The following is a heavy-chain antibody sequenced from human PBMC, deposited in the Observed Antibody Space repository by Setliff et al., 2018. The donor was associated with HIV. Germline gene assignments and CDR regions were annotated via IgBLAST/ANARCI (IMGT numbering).Heavy chain of an antibody. CDR1: GGFISTGGYS. CDR3: ARGGSRGSWYWDY. V-gene: IGHV4-30-2*01. D-gene: IGHD6-13*01. Sequence: SETLSLTCTVSGGFISTGGYSWSWIRQPPGKGLEWIGYIYDSGNTYYNPSLKSRVSISVDRSKNHFSLRLSSVTAADTAVYYCARGGSRGSWYWDYWGQGTLVTVSS. J-gene: IGHJ4*02. CDR2: IYDSGNT.